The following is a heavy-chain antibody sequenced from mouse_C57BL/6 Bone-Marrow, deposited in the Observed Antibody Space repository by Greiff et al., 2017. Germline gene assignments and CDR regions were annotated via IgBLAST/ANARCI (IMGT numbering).Heavy chain of an antibody. CDR2: IYPSDSET. V-gene: IGHV1-61*01. Sequence: QVQLQQPGAELVRPGSSVKLSCKASGYTFTSSWMDWVKQRPGQGLEWIGNIYPSDSETHYNQKFKDKATLTVDKSSSTAYMQLSSLTSEDSAVYYCARRDVRGDYYAMDYWGQGTSVTVSS. CDR1: GYTFTSSW. J-gene: IGHJ4*01. CDR3: ARRDVRGDYYAMDY.